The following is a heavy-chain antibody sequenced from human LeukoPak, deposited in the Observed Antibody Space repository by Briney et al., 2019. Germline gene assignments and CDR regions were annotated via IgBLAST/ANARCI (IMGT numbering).Heavy chain of an antibody. CDR2: ISSSGVST. CDR1: GFTFSSYV. Sequence: GGSLRLSCAASGFTFSSYVMSWVRQAPGKGLECVSTISSSGVSTDYADSVKGRFTISRDNSKNTLYLQVNSLRAEDTAVYYCASGTSFRYFDYWGQGTLVTVSS. V-gene: IGHV3-23*01. CDR3: ASGTSFRYFDY. J-gene: IGHJ4*02. D-gene: IGHD3-10*01.